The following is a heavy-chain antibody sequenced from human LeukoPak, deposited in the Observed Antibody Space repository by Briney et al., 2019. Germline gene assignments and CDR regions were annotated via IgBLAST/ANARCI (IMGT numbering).Heavy chain of an antibody. D-gene: IGHD2/OR15-2a*01. CDR1: GNYW. V-gene: IGHV3-74*01. Sequence: QSGGSLRLSCAASGNYWMHWVRQAPGKGLVWVSHINSDGSWTSYADSVKGRFTISKDNVKNTVYLQMNSLRAEDTAVYYCVSFYETYWGRGTLVTVSS. J-gene: IGHJ4*02. CDR3: VSFYETY. CDR2: INSDGSWT.